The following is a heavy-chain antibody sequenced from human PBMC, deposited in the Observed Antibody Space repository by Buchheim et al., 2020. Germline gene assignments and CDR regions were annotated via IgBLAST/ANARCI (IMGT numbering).Heavy chain of an antibody. J-gene: IGHJ4*02. D-gene: IGHD6-19*01. CDR1: GFTLSSYA. V-gene: IGHV3-30*04. CDR2: ISYDGSNK. Sequence: QVQLVESGGGVVQPGRSLRLSCAASGFTLSSYAMHWVRQAPGKGLEWVAVISYDGSNKYYADTVKGRFTISRDNSKNTLSLQMNSMRAEDTAVYYCARVPQQWLVMSPFGKFDYWGQRTL. CDR3: ARVPQQWLVMSPFGKFDY.